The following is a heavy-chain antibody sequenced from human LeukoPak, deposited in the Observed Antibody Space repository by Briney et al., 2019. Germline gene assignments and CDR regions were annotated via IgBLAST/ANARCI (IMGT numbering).Heavy chain of an antibody. V-gene: IGHV3-23*01. Sequence: GGSLRLSCAASGFTFSSNAMSWVRQAPGKGLEWVSAISCTGHSTYYADPVKGRFTISRDNSKNTLDLHMNSLRAEDTAVYYRAKDLRVAVGRGYFDYWGQGTLVTVSS. J-gene: IGHJ4*02. D-gene: IGHD6-19*01. CDR1: GFTFSSNA. CDR3: AKDLRVAVGRGYFDY. CDR2: ISCTGHST.